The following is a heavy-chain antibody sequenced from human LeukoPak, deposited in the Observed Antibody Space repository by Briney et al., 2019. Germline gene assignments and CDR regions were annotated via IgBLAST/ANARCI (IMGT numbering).Heavy chain of an antibody. V-gene: IGHV3-66*01. D-gene: IGHD6-13*01. Sequence: PGGPLRLSCAASGFTVSSSYMSWVRRAPGKGLEWVSIISSAGTTYYADSVKGRFTISRDNSKNTVYLQVNSLRDEDTAVYYCARDLEAANTYYFDYWGQGTMVTVSS. CDR2: ISSAGTT. J-gene: IGHJ4*02. CDR3: ARDLEAANTYYFDY. CDR1: GFTVSSSY.